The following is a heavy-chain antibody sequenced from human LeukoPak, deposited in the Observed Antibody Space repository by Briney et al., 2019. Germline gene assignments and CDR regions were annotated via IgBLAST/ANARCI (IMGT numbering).Heavy chain of an antibody. Sequence: ASVKVSCKASGYTFTGYYMHWVRQAPGQGLEWMGWINPNGGGTNYAQKFLGRVTMTRDMSISTGYMELSSLRSDATAVYYCVRESTGDLSFDHWGQGTLVTVSS. J-gene: IGHJ4*02. V-gene: IGHV1-2*02. CDR1: GYTFTGYY. D-gene: IGHD3-10*01. CDR2: INPNGGGT. CDR3: VRESTGDLSFDH.